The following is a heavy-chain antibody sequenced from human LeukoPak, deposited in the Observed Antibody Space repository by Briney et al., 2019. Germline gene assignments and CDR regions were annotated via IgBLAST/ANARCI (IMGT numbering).Heavy chain of an antibody. D-gene: IGHD6-6*01. V-gene: IGHV1-69*04. CDR3: ARDRFSSSSGPDY. CDR1: GGTFSSYA. J-gene: IGHJ4*02. CDR2: IIPILGIA. Sequence: SVKVSCKASGGTFSSYAISWVRRAPGQGLEWMGRIIPILGIANYAQKFQGRVTITADKSTSTAYMELSSLRSEDTAVYYCARDRFSSSSGPDYWGQGTLVTVSS.